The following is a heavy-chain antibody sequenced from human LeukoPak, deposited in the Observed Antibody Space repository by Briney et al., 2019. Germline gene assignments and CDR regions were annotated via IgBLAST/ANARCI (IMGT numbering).Heavy chain of an antibody. CDR2: ISSSGSTI. J-gene: IGHJ2*01. D-gene: IGHD2-15*01. V-gene: IGHV3-11*01. CDR3: ARVVAVVVAATPDWYFDL. CDR1: GFTFSDYY. Sequence: PGGSLRLSCAASGFTFSDYYMSWIRQAPGKGLEWVSYISSSGSTIYYADSVKGRFTISRDNAKNSLYLQMNSLRAEDTAVYYCARVVAVVVAATPDWYFDLWGRGTLVTVSS.